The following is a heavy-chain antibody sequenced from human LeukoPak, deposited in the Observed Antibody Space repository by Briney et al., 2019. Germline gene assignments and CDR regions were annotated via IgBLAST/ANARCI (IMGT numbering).Heavy chain of an antibody. CDR1: GFTFSSYG. J-gene: IGHJ4*02. CDR3: AKALDSGNYFDY. D-gene: IGHD1-26*01. Sequence: PGGSLRLSCAASGFTFSSYGMHWVRQAPGKGLEWVAVIWYDGSNKYYADSVKGRFTISRDNSKNTLYLQMNSLRAEDTAVYYCAKALDSGNYFDYWGQGTLVTVSS. V-gene: IGHV3-33*06. CDR2: IWYDGSNK.